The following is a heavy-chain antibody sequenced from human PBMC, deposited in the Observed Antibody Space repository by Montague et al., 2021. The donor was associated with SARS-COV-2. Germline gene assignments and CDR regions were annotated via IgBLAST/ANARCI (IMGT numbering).Heavy chain of an antibody. V-gene: IGHV4-4*02. D-gene: IGHD3-10*01. Sequence: SETLSLTCAVSGGSISSGNWWSWVRQPPGKGLEWIGEIYHSGSTNYNPSLKSRVTISVDTSKNQFSLKLSSVTAADTAVYYCARGLRQRLLWFGINNWFDPWGQGTLVTVSS. J-gene: IGHJ5*02. CDR1: GGSISSGNW. CDR2: IYHSGST. CDR3: ARGLRQRLLWFGINNWFDP.